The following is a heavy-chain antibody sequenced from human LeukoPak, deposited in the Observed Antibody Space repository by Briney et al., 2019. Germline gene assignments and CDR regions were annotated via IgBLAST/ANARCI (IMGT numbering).Heavy chain of an antibody. CDR3: ARDRDGYAYSFDY. D-gene: IGHD5-24*01. CDR1: GGSITSGSYH. V-gene: IGHV4-39*02. CDR2: TYYTGSA. J-gene: IGHJ4*02. Sequence: PSETLSLTCTVSGGSITSGSYHWGWIRQSPGKGLEWIVNTYYTGSAYYRPSLQSRVSISVDTSKKEFSLKLTSVTAADTAVYYCARDRDGYAYSFDYWGQGTLVTVSS.